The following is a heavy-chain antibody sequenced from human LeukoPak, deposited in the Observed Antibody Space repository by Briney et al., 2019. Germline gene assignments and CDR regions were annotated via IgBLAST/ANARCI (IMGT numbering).Heavy chain of an antibody. J-gene: IGHJ4*02. CDR1: GFTLSSYW. CDR2: INRDGSEK. V-gene: IGHV3-7*05. CDR3: ARWRTSNWSEFDY. D-gene: IGHD6-13*01. Sequence: GGSLRLSCAASGFTLSSYWMSWVRQAPGKGLEWVANINRDGSEKYYVDSVKGRFTISRDNAKNSLYLQMNSLRAEDTAVYFCARWRTSNWSEFDYWGQGTLVTVSS.